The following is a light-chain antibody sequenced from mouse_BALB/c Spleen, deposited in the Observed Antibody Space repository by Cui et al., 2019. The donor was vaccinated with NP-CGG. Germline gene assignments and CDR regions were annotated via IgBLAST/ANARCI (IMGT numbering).Light chain of an antibody. CDR1: TGAVTTSNY. J-gene: IGLJ1*01. CDR3: ALWYSNHWV. CDR2: GTN. V-gene: IGLV1*01. Sequence: QSLVTQQSPLTTSPCSTVTLTCLSSTGAVTTSNYANWVPEKPDHLFTGLIGGTNNRAPGVPARFSGSLIGDKAALTITGTQTEDEAIYFCALWYSNHWVFGGGTKLTVL.